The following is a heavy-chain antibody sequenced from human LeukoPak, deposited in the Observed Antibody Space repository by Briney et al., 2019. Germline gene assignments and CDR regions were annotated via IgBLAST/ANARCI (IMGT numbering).Heavy chain of an antibody. V-gene: IGHV3-48*03. J-gene: IGHJ4*02. CDR3: ARDPSPVSGRYYCDY. D-gene: IGHD1-26*01. Sequence: PGGSLRLSCAASGFTFSSYEMNWVRQAPGKGLEWVSYISSSGSTIYYADSVKGRFTISRDNAKNSLYLQMNSLRAEDTAVYYCARDPSPVSGRYYCDYWGQGTLVTVSS. CDR1: GFTFSSYE. CDR2: ISSSGSTI.